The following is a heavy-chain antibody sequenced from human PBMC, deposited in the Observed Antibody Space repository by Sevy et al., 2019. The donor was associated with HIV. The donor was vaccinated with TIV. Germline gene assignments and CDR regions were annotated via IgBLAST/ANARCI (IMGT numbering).Heavy chain of an antibody. D-gene: IGHD3-22*01. CDR2: ISYDGSNK. Sequence: GGSLRLSCAASGFTFSSYAMHWVRQAPGKGLEWVAVISYDGSNKYYGDSVKGRFTISRDNSKNTLYLQMNSLRAEDTAVYYCAREAAVYYYDSSGPFDYWGQGTLVTVSS. CDR1: GFTFSSYA. V-gene: IGHV3-30-3*01. CDR3: AREAAVYYYDSSGPFDY. J-gene: IGHJ4*02.